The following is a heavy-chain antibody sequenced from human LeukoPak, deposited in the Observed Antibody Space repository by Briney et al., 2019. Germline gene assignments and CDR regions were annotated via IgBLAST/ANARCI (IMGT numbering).Heavy chain of an antibody. V-gene: IGHV3-23*01. D-gene: IGHD6-25*01. J-gene: IGHJ3*02. CDR2: ISGSGGST. Sequence: PGGSLRLSCAASGFTFSSYAMSWVRQAPGKGLEWVSAISGSGGSTYYADSVKGRFTISRDNSKNTLYLQMNSLRAEDTAVYYCARDLIAASSHDAFDIWGQGTMVTVSS. CDR1: GFTFSSYA. CDR3: ARDLIAASSHDAFDI.